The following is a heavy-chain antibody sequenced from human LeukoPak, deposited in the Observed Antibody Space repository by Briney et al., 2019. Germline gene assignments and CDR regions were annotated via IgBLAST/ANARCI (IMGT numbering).Heavy chain of an antibody. CDR2: ISSSSSYI. V-gene: IGHV3-21*01. J-gene: IGHJ6*02. Sequence: PGGSLRLSCAASGFTFGSYSMNWVRQAPGKGLEWVSSISSSSSYIYYADSVKGRFTISRDNAKNSLYLQMNSLRAEDTAVYYCARDGYRAAAYYGTDVWGQGTTVTVSS. CDR3: ARDGYRAAAYYGTDV. CDR1: GFTFGSYS. D-gene: IGHD6-13*01.